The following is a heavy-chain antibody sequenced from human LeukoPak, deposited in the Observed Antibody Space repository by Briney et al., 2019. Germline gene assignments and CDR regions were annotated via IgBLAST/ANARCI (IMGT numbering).Heavy chain of an antibody. Sequence: GGSLRLSCAASGFTFDDYGISWVRQAPGKGLEWVSGINWNGGSTGYADSVKGRFTISRDNAKNSLYLQMNSLRAEDTAVYYCAELGITMIGGVWGKGTTVTISS. V-gene: IGHV3-20*04. CDR2: INWNGGST. J-gene: IGHJ6*04. CDR3: AELGITMIGGV. CDR1: GFTFDDYG. D-gene: IGHD3-10*02.